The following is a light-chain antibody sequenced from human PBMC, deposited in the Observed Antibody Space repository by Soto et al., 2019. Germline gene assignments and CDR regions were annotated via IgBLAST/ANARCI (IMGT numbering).Light chain of an antibody. J-gene: IGLJ1*01. CDR2: EIS. Sequence: QSVLTQPASVSGSPGQSITISCTGTSNDIGDYNYVSWYQQHPGEAPKLMIYEISKRPSGVSNRFSGSKSGNTASLNISGIQAEEEANSHSSSYTRTETLYVFGTGTKVTVL. CDR1: SNDIGDYNY. V-gene: IGLV2-14*01. CDR3: SSYTRTETLYV.